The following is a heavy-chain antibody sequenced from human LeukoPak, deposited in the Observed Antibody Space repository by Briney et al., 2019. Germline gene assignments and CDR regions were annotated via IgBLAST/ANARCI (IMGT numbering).Heavy chain of an antibody. Sequence: SETLSLTCTVSGGSISSSSYYWGWIRQPPGKGLEWIGSIYYSGSTYYNPSLKSRVTISVDTSKNQFSLKLSSVTAADTAVYYCARRPQEYSAAAGVDYWGQGTLVTVSS. CDR2: IYYSGST. V-gene: IGHV4-39*01. CDR3: ARRPQEYSAAAGVDY. CDR1: GGSISSSSYY. J-gene: IGHJ4*02. D-gene: IGHD6-13*01.